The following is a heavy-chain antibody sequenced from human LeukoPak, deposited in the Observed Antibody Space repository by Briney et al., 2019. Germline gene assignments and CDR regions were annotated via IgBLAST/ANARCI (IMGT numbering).Heavy chain of an antibody. Sequence: ASVKVSCKASGYSFADYYMHWVRQAPGQGLEWMGWINPKSGGTNYAQKFQGRVTMTRDTSISTAYMELSRLRSDDTAVYYCARDQRVRGVMSNWLDPWGQGTLVTVSS. CDR2: INPKSGGT. V-gene: IGHV1-2*02. CDR1: GYSFADYY. J-gene: IGHJ5*02. CDR3: ARDQRVRGVMSNWLDP. D-gene: IGHD3-10*01.